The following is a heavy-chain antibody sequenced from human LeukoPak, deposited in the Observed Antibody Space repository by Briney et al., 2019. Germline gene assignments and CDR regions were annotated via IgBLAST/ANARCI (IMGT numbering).Heavy chain of an antibody. CDR1: GGSISSSSYY. D-gene: IGHD1-1*01. CDR2: IYYSGST. CDR3: ASLTTWYHPLP. J-gene: IGHJ5*02. Sequence: PSETLSLTCTVSGGSISSSSYYWGWIRQPPGKGLEWIGSIYYSGSTYYNPSLKSRVTISVDTSKNQFSLKLSSVTAADTAVYYCASLTTWYHPLPWGQGTLVTVSS. V-gene: IGHV4-39*01.